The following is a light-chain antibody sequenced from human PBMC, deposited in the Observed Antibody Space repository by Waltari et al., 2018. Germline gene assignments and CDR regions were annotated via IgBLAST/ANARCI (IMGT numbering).Light chain of an antibody. Sequence: SSELTQCPPVSVALGQTVKITCQGDSLRTSYASWYQLKPGQAPVLVLFGKDKRPSGIPDRFSGYSSGTTSSLTITGAQAEDEADYYCHSRNGRDNQVVFGGGTKLTVL. CDR2: GKD. CDR1: SLRTSY. CDR3: HSRNGRDNQVV. J-gene: IGLJ3*02. V-gene: IGLV3-19*01.